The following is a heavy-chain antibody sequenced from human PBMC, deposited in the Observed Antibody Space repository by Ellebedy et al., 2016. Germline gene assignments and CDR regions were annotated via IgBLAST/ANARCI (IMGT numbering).Heavy chain of an antibody. CDR3: ARRGTREDIVLMVYATKGLDV. CDR2: ISSSSSYI. J-gene: IGHJ6*04. CDR1: GFTFSSYS. Sequence: GESLKISCAASGFTFSSYSMSWVRQAPGKGLEWVSSISSSSSYIYYADSVKGRFTISRDNAKNSLYLQMNSLRAEDTAVYYCARRGTREDIVLMVYATKGLDVWGKGTTVTVSS. V-gene: IGHV3-21*01. D-gene: IGHD2-8*01.